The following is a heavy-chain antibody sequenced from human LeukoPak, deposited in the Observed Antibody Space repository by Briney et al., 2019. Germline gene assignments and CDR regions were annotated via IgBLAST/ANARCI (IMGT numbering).Heavy chain of an antibody. Sequence: PSETLSLTCTVSGGSISSYYWSWIRQPPGKGLEWIGYIYYSGSTNYNPSLKSRFTTSVDTSKNQFSLKLSSVTAADTGAYYWAKHVPNRYCSSTSCPFDLWGRGTLVTVSS. D-gene: IGHD2-2*01. V-gene: IGHV4-59*08. CDR3: AKHVPNRYCSSTSCPFDL. J-gene: IGHJ2*01. CDR2: IYYSGST. CDR1: GGSISSYY.